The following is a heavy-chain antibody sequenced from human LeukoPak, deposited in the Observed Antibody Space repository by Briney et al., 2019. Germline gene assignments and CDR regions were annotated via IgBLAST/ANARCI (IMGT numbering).Heavy chain of an antibody. Sequence: PGRSLRLSCAASGFTFSSYGMHWVRQAPGKGLEWVAVISYDGSNKYYADSVKGRFTISRDNSKNTLYLQMNSLGAEDTAVYYCAKDLEVGQWLGRPYYYYGMDVWGKGTTVTVSS. CDR1: GFTFSSYG. J-gene: IGHJ6*04. CDR3: AKDLEVGQWLGRPYYYYGMDV. D-gene: IGHD6-19*01. CDR2: ISYDGSNK. V-gene: IGHV3-30*18.